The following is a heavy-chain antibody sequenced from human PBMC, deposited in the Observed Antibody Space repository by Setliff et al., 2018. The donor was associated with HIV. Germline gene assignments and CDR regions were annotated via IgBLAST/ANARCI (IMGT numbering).Heavy chain of an antibody. CDR2: IYHSGST. CDR1: GYSISSGYF. Sequence: KPSETLSLTCGVSGYSISSGYFWGWIRQPPGKGLEWIGSIYHSGSTYCNPSLKSRVTISLDTSKNQFSLKLTSVTAADTAVYYCARLRISGWDLDYWGQGTLVTVSS. CDR3: ARLRISGWDLDY. D-gene: IGHD6-19*01. J-gene: IGHJ4*02. V-gene: IGHV4-38-2*01.